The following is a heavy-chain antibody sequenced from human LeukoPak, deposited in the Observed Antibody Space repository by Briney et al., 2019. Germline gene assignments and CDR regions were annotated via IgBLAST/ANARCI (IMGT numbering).Heavy chain of an antibody. D-gene: IGHD3-16*01. CDR1: GYTFTSYY. V-gene: IGHV1-46*01. J-gene: IGHJ4*02. Sequence: ASVKVSCKASGYTFTSYYMHWVRQAPGQGLEWMGIINPSGGSTSYAQKLQGRVTMTRDTSTSTVYMELSSLRSEDTAVYYCARVKTRSRGGPYFDYWGQGTLVTVSS. CDR2: INPSGGST. CDR3: ARVKTRSRGGPYFDY.